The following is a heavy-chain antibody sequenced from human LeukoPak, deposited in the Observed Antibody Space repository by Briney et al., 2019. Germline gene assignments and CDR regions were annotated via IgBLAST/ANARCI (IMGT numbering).Heavy chain of an antibody. J-gene: IGHJ4*02. CDR2: INPNSGGT. CDR3: ASLPKLAYCGGDCSTHDY. Sequence: ASVKVSCKASGYTFTGYYMHWVRQASGQGLEWLGRINPNSGGTTYAQKFQGSVTITRDTSISTAYMELSRLRADETAVYYRASLPKLAYCGGDCSTHDYSGQGRLVTVSS. D-gene: IGHD2-21*02. CDR1: GYTFTGYY. V-gene: IGHV1-2*06.